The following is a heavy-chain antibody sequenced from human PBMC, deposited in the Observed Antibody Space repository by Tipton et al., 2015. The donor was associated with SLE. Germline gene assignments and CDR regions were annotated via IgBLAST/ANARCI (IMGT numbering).Heavy chain of an antibody. D-gene: IGHD5-24*01. CDR1: GGSVTTYY. V-gene: IGHV4-59*08. CDR2: MYYTGIT. Sequence: GLVKPSETLSLTCTVSGGSVTTYYWSWIRQSPGKKLEWIGYMYYTGITKFNPSLESRVAISVDTSKNQFSLKLNSVTAADTAVYWCARHRWRWNDAFDIWGQGTMVTVSS. CDR3: ARHRWRWNDAFDI. J-gene: IGHJ3*02.